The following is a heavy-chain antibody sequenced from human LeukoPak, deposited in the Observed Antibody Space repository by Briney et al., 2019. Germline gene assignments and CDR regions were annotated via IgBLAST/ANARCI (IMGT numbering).Heavy chain of an antibody. CDR2: ISGSGGST. J-gene: IGHJ6*02. Sequence: GGSLRLSCAASGFTFSSYAMSWVRQAPGKGLEWVSAISGSGGSTYYADSVKGRFTISRDNSKNTLYLQMNSLRAEDTAVYYCAKGESRFVELSYYYYGMDVWGQGTTVTVSS. CDR3: AKGESRFVELSYYYYGMDV. V-gene: IGHV3-23*01. CDR1: GFTFSSYA. D-gene: IGHD3-10*01.